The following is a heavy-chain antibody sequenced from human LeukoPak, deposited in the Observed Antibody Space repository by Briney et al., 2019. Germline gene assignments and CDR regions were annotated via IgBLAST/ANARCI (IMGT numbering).Heavy chain of an antibody. V-gene: IGHV4-61*02. CDR1: GGSISSGSYY. CDR3: ARTAKRDGYNSDDAFDI. CDR2: IYTSGST. Sequence: SETLSLTCTVSGGSISSGSYYWSWIRQPAGKGLEWIVRIYTSGSTNYNPSLKSRVTISVDTSKNQFSLKLSSLTAADTAVYYCARTAKRDGYNSDDAFDIWGQGTMVTVSS. J-gene: IGHJ3*02. D-gene: IGHD5-24*01.